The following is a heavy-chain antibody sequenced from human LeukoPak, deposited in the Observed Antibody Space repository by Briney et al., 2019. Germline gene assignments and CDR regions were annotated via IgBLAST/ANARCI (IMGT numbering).Heavy chain of an antibody. CDR2: ISAYNGNT. J-gene: IGHJ4*02. V-gene: IGHV1-18*01. CDR1: GYTFTSYG. D-gene: IGHD5-18*01. CDR3: ARDIGYSYGTPRTFDY. Sequence: ASVKVSCKVSGYTFTSYGISWVRQAPGQGLEWVGWISAYNGNTNYAQKLQGRVTMTTDTSTSTAYMELRSLRSDDTAVYYCARDIGYSYGTPRTFDYWGQGTLVTVSS.